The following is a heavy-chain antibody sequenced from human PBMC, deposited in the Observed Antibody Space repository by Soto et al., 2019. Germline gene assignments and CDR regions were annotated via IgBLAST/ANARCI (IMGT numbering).Heavy chain of an antibody. CDR1: GFTFDDYA. CDR3: ARGGSGALTAAAGRTNWFDP. Sequence: EGQLVESGGGVVQPGRSLRLSCTGSGFTFDDYAMYWVRQRPGAGLEWVAGISWSSGNIAHADSVKGRFTVSRDNDISSLYLQMNSLRVEDTAMYYCARGGSGALTAAAGRTNWFDPWGQGTLVIVSS. CDR2: ISWSSGNI. J-gene: IGHJ5*02. D-gene: IGHD6-13*01. V-gene: IGHV3-9*01.